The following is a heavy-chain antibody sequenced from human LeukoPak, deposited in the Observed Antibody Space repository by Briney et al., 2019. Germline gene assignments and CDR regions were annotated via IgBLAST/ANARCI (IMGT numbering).Heavy chain of an antibody. V-gene: IGHV3-53*01. CDR1: GSIVSYSD. CDR2: VNNGGIT. D-gene: IGHD3-9*01. CDR3: KGDLMDYDVSTGLQHYYMDV. Sequence: GGSLRLSCAASGSIVSYSDMTWVRQAPGKGLEWVSLVNNGGITWSADSVRGRFTISRDNAKNTLYLQMNTLRVEDTAVYYCKGDLMDYDVSTGLQHYYMDVWGQGTTVTVSS. J-gene: IGHJ6*02.